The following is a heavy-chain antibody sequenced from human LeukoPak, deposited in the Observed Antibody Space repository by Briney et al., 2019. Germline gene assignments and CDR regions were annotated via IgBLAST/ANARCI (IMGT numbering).Heavy chain of an antibody. D-gene: IGHD2-2*01. V-gene: IGHV3-23*01. Sequence: GGSLRLSCAASGFTFTIYAISWVRQAPGKGLEWVSTITNSGDKTFYADSVKGRFTISRDNSENTLYLQMNSLRAGDTAVYYCARALRRDCSSTSCYEVAFDIWGQGTMVTVSS. CDR3: ARALRRDCSSTSCYEVAFDI. CDR2: ITNSGDKT. CDR1: GFTFTIYA. J-gene: IGHJ3*02.